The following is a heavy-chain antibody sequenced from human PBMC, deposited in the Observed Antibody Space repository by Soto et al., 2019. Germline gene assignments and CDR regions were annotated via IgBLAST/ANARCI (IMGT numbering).Heavy chain of an antibody. D-gene: IGHD1-26*01. CDR3: ASERSAQYFDF. Sequence: QVQLVQSGTVVQRRGSSVKVSCQASGGTFSSHGMAGVRQAPGQGLEWMGGIIPTFGTPTYAPKFQGRVTITADKSTNTAYMELSSLRSEDTGVYYCASERSAQYFDFWGQGTLITVSS. CDR1: GGTFSSHG. CDR2: IIPTFGTP. V-gene: IGHV1-69*06. J-gene: IGHJ4*02.